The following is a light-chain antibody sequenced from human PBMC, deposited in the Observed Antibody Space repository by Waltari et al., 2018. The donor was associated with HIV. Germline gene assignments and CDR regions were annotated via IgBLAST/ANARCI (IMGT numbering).Light chain of an antibody. CDR1: ETINND. J-gene: IGKJ1*01. V-gene: IGKV3D-15*01. Sequence: EIVMTQSPATLSVSPGERATLSCRASETINNDLAWYQQKPGQTPRLLIHGASTRAAGIPARFSGSGSGTEFSLTNNYVQSEDFALYYCQQYNKWPPTFGQGTKVEIK. CDR3: QQYNKWPPT. CDR2: GAS.